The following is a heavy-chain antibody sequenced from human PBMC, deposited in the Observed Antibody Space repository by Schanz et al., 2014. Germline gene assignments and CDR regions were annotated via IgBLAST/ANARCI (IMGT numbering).Heavy chain of an antibody. CDR3: ARPRNTWSPKSQYNWFDP. V-gene: IGHV4-39*01. CDR2: IYYSGST. D-gene: IGHD6-13*01. J-gene: IGHJ5*02. Sequence: QMQLQESGPGLVKPSETLSLTCTVSGGSISSSSYYWGWIRQPPGKGLEWIGNIYYSGSTYYNPSLKSRITIPVDTSKIHFSLKLRSVTAADTAVYYCARPRNTWSPKSQYNWFDPWGQGTLVTVSS. CDR1: GGSISSSSYY.